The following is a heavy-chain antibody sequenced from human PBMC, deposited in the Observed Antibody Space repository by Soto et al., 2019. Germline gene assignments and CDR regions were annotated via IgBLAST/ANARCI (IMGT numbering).Heavy chain of an antibody. J-gene: IGHJ4*02. CDR2: IIPLFGTT. Sequence: QVQLVQSGAEVKKPGSSVRVSCKASGGTFRENIISWVRQAPGQGLEWMGRIIPLFGTTDYAQKFQGRVTIIADAPAGTAYLELSSLTPEDTAVYYCAREGTSTFYYDSWGQGTLVTVS. CDR1: GGTFRENI. V-gene: IGHV1-69*01. D-gene: IGHD1-7*01. CDR3: AREGTSTFYYDS.